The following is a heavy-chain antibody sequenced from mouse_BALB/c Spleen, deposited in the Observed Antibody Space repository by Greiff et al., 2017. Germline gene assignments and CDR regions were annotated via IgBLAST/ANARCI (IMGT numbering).Heavy chain of an antibody. V-gene: IGHV3-6*02. J-gene: IGHJ3*01. CDR3: ARDLYDYSWFAY. CDR1: GYSITSGYY. D-gene: IGHD2-4*01. Sequence: EVQVVESGPGLVKPSQSLSLTCSVTGYSITSGYYWNWIRQFPGNKLEWMGYISYDGSNNYNPSLKNRISITRDTSKNQFFLKLNSVTTEDTATYYCARDLYDYSWFAYWGQGTLVTVSA. CDR2: ISYDGSN.